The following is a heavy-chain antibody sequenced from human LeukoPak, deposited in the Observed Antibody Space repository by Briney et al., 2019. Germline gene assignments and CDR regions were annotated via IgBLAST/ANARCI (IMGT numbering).Heavy chain of an antibody. CDR2: IWYDGSNK. D-gene: IGHD5-12*01. CDR1: GFTFSSYG. Sequence: LRLSCAASGFTFSSYGMGSVRQAAGKGRGWLAVIWYDGSNKYYADSVKGRFTISRDNSKNTLYLQMNSLRAEDTAVYYCARGDSGYDFLDYWGQGTLVTVSS. CDR3: ARGDSGYDFLDY. V-gene: IGHV3-33*01. J-gene: IGHJ4*02.